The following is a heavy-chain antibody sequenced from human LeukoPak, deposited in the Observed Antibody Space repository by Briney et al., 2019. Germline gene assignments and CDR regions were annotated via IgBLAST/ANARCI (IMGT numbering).Heavy chain of an antibody. D-gene: IGHD3-16*02. Sequence: GASVKVSCKASGGTFSSYAISWVRQAPGQGLEWMGWISAYNGNTNYAQKLQGRVTMTTDTSTSTAYMELRSLRSDDTAVYYCARDVLTFGGVIVFGAGDAFDIWGQGTMVTVSS. CDR2: ISAYNGNT. J-gene: IGHJ3*02. CDR1: GGTFSSYA. CDR3: ARDVLTFGGVIVFGAGDAFDI. V-gene: IGHV1-18*01.